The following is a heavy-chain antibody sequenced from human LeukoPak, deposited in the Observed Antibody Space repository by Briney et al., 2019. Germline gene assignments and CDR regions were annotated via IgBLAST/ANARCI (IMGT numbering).Heavy chain of an antibody. CDR2: ISSTGSTI. D-gene: IGHD6-13*01. CDR1: GFTFRSYS. CDR3: ARLSPAAGLDY. J-gene: IGHJ4*02. V-gene: IGHV3-48*04. Sequence: PGGSLRLSCAASGFTFRSYSMNWVRQAPGKGLEWISHISSTGSTIYYADSVKGRFTISRDNAKNSLYLQMNSLRGEDTAVYYCARLSPAAGLDYWGQGTLVTVSS.